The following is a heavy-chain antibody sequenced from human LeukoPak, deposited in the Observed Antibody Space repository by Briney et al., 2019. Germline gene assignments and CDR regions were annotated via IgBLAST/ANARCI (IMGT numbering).Heavy chain of an antibody. J-gene: IGHJ5*02. CDR2: INPNSGGT. V-gene: IGHV1-2*02. CDR3: ARDYRPTPVWSVGSEDWFDP. D-gene: IGHD1-14*01. CDR1: GYTFTGYY. Sequence: ASVKVSCKASGYTFTGYYKHWVRQAPGQGLEWMGWINPNSGGTNYAQKFQGRVTMTRDTSISTAYMELSRLRSDDTAVYYCARDYRPTPVWSVGSEDWFDPWGQGTLVTVSS.